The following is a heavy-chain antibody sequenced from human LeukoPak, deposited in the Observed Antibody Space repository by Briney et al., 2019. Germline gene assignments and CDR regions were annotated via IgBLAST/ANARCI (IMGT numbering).Heavy chain of an antibody. CDR3: ARDLRGGYNPYFDY. Sequence: GGSLRLSCAASGFTFSSYGMNWVRQAPGKGLEWVSYISSSSSYIYYADSVKGRFTISRDNAKNSLYLQMNSLRAEDTAVYYCARDLRGGYNPYFDYWGQGTLVTVSS. V-gene: IGHV3-21*05. D-gene: IGHD5-24*01. CDR1: GFTFSSYG. J-gene: IGHJ4*02. CDR2: ISSSSSYI.